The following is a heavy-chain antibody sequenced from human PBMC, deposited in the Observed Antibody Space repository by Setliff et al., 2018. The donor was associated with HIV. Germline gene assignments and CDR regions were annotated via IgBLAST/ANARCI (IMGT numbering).Heavy chain of an antibody. J-gene: IGHJ4*02. CDR3: VHRTNQLYLR. CDR2: IFPNDEK. Sequence: SGPTLVNPTETLTLTCTVSGFSLSNTRMGVSWIRQPPGKALEWLAHIFPNDEKSYSASLKSRLTISEETSKSQVVLTMTNMDPLDSGTYFCVHRTNQLYLRWGQGTLVTVSS. V-gene: IGHV2-26*01. CDR1: GFSLSNTRMG. D-gene: IGHD2-2*02.